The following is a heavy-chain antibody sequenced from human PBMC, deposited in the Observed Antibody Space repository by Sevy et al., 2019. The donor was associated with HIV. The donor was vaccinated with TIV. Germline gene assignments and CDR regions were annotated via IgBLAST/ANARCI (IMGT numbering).Heavy chain of an antibody. V-gene: IGHV3-66*02. D-gene: IGHD3-16*01. CDR2: IYSGGST. J-gene: IGHJ4*02. Sequence: GGSLRLSCAATGFTVSSNYMSWVRQAPGKGLEWVSVIYSGGSTYYADSVKGRFTISRDNSKNTLYLQMNSLRAEDTAVYYCARDRRWGYFDYWGQRTLVTVSS. CDR3: ARDRRWGYFDY. CDR1: GFTVSSNY.